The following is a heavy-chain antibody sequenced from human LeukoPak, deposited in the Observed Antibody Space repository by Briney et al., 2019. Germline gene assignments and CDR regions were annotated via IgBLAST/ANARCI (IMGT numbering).Heavy chain of an antibody. V-gene: IGHV4-39*07. J-gene: IGHJ4*02. CDR2: IYYSGST. Sequence: SETLSLTCTVSGGSISSSSYYWGWIRQPPGKGLEWIGSIYYSGSTYYNPSLKSRVTISVDTSKNQFSLKLSSVTAADTAVYYCASTAQWIFDYWGQGTLVTVSS. CDR1: GGSISSSSYY. CDR3: ASTAQWIFDY. D-gene: IGHD5-12*01.